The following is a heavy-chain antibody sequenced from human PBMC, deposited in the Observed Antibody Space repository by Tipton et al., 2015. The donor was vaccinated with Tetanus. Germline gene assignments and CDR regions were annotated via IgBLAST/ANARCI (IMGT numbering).Heavy chain of an antibody. J-gene: IGHJ2*01. CDR1: GYNFNLYW. CDR3: ARRLGPYTGDQIWHFDL. CDR2: SYPGDSDT. D-gene: IGHD7-27*01. V-gene: IGHV5-51*01. Sequence: QLVQSGAEVKKPGESLKISCQGSGYNFNLYWIAWVRQMPGKGLEWMGISYPGDSDTTYSPSFQGQVTISADRSISTTYLQWSSLKSSDAAVFFCARRLGPYTGDQIWHFDLWGRGTLVTVSS.